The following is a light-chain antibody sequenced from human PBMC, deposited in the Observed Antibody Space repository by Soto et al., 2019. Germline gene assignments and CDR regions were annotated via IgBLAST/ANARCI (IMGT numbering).Light chain of an antibody. CDR2: GAF. V-gene: IGKV3-20*01. CDR3: QQYGSSSYT. J-gene: IGKJ2*01. CDR1: QSISSSY. Sequence: EIVLTQSPGTLSLSPGERATLSCRASQSISSSYLAWYQQKPGQAPRLLIYGAFNRATGIPDGFSGSGSGTDFTLAINRLEPEDFAVYYCQQYGSSSYTFGQGTKLDIK.